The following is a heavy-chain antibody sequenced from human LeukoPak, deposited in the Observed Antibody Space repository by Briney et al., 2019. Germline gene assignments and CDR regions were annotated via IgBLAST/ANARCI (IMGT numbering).Heavy chain of an antibody. CDR2: IYHSGSI. Sequence: PSGTPSLTCDVSGGSISSSNWWSWVRQSPGKGLEWIGEIYHSGSINYNPSLKSRVTMSVDKSQNQFSLKLTSVTAADTAVYYCASNYYDSSGYYYIVYFQNWGQGTLVTVSS. CDR3: ASNYYDSSGYYYIVYFQN. D-gene: IGHD3-22*01. J-gene: IGHJ1*01. V-gene: IGHV4-4*02. CDR1: GGSISSSNW.